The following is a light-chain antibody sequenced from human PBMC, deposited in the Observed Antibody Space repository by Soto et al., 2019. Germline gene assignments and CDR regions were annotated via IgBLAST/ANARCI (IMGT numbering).Light chain of an antibody. V-gene: IGLV2-8*01. CDR1: NTAVGGYNS. CDR2: EVS. CDR3: NAFAGSNVYV. Sequence: SSLAQPPSAAWSPRQSVTISCTGTNTAVGGYNSGCGYQQHTGKAPKPMIYEVSKRTSGVPERFSGSKSGNTAALTGSGLQADNEADYYGNAFAGSNVYVSGTGTKVTV. J-gene: IGLJ1*01.